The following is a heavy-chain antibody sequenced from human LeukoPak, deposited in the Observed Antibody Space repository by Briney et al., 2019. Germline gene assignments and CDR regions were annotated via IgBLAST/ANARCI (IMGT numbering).Heavy chain of an antibody. V-gene: IGHV4-34*01. D-gene: IGHD2-2*01. Sequence: SETLSLTCAVYGGSFSGYYWSWIRQPPGEGLEWIGEINHSGSTNYNPSLKSRVTISVDTSKNQFSLKLSSVTAADTAVYYCARADIVVVPAAIRYYFDYWGQGTLVTVSS. CDR1: GGSFSGYY. J-gene: IGHJ4*02. CDR2: INHSGST. CDR3: ARADIVVVPAAIRYYFDY.